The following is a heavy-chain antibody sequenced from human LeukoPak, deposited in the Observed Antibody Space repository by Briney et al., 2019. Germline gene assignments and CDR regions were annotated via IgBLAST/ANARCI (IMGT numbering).Heavy chain of an antibody. V-gene: IGHV1-69*13. D-gene: IGHD6-13*01. J-gene: IGHJ4*02. CDR2: IIPIFGTA. CDR3: ASLGITAAGIDY. CDR1: GGTFSSYA. Sequence: SVKVSCKASGGTFSSYAISWVRQAPGQGLEWMGGIIPIFGTANYAQKFQGRVTITADESTSAAYMELSSLRSEDTAVYYCASLGITAAGIDYWGQGTLVTVSS.